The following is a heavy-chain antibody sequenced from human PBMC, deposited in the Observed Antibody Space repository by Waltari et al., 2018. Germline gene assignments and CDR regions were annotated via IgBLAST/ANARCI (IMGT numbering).Heavy chain of an antibody. Sequence: QVQLVQSGAEVKKPGASVTVSCKASGYTFTGYTIHWVRQAPGQGLAWMGWINADNGNTKYSQKFQGRVTITRDTSANTADMELSSLRSEDTAVYYCARAYCINGVCYSGYYFDYWGQGTLVTVSS. J-gene: IGHJ4*02. CDR3: ARAYCINGVCYSGYYFDY. CDR1: GYTFTGYT. D-gene: IGHD2-8*01. CDR2: INADNGNT. V-gene: IGHV1-3*01.